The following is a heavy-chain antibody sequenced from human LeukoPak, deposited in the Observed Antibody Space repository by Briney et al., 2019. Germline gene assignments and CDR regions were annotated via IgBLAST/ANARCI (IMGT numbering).Heavy chain of an antibody. Sequence: SQTLSLTCTVSGGSISSGGYYWSWIRQPPGKGLEWIGYIYHSGSTYYNPSLKSRVTISVDRSKNQFSLKLSSVTAADTAVYYCARVRFGEWIGDYWGQGTLVTVSS. J-gene: IGHJ4*02. CDR3: ARVRFGEWIGDY. CDR1: GGSISSGGYY. V-gene: IGHV4-30-2*01. D-gene: IGHD3-10*01. CDR2: IYHSGST.